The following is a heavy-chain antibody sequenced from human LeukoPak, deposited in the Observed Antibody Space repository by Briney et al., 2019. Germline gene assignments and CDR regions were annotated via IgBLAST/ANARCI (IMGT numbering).Heavy chain of an antibody. CDR3: ARDEMYYYDSSGYYYGRVDY. Sequence: ASVKVSCKASGYTFTSYGISWVRQAPGQGLEWMGWISAYNGNTNCAQKLQGRVTMTTDTSTSTAYMELRSLRSDDTAVYYCARDEMYYYDSSGYYYGRVDYWGQGTLVTVSS. CDR2: ISAYNGNT. J-gene: IGHJ4*02. V-gene: IGHV1-18*01. D-gene: IGHD3-22*01. CDR1: GYTFTSYG.